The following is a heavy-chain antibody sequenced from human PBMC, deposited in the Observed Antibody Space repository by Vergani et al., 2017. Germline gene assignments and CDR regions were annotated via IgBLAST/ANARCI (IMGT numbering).Heavy chain of an antibody. D-gene: IGHD4/OR15-4a*01. CDR3: AKDIGSYGGYVDY. J-gene: IGHJ4*02. CDR2: ISWNSVDI. V-gene: IGHV3-9*02. Sequence: VHLVESGGGVVQPGRSLRLSCVVSGFTSSYYGMHWVRQAPGKGLEWVSGISWNSVDIGYADSVKGRFTISRDNAKNSLYLQMNSLRREDMALYYCAKDIGSYGGYVDYWGQGTLVTVSS. CDR1: GFTSSYYG.